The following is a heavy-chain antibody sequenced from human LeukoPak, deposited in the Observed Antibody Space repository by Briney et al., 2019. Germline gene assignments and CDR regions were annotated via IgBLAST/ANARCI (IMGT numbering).Heavy chain of an antibody. Sequence: ASVKVSCKASGYTFTSYAMNWVRQAPGQGLEWMGWINTNTGNPTYAQGFTGRFVFSLDTSVSTAYLQISSLKAEDTAVYYCARGVSVYYYDSSGYYPWGQGTLVTVSS. V-gene: IGHV7-4-1*02. CDR2: INTNTGNP. CDR3: ARGVSVYYYDSSGYYP. J-gene: IGHJ5*02. D-gene: IGHD3-22*01. CDR1: GYTFTSYA.